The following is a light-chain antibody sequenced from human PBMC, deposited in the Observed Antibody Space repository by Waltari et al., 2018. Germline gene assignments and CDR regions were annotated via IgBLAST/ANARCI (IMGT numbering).Light chain of an antibody. V-gene: IGKV1-39*01. CDR1: QSVGRF. CDR2: KTS. CDR3: QQSDGIPFT. J-gene: IGKJ2*01. Sequence: DIKMTQSPSSLSASVGDTVTITCRASQSVGRFLHWYQQRPGEAPKLLIYKTSNLQGGVPSRFSGSGSGTDFTLTIDSLQPEDFASYYCQQSDGIPFTFGPGT.